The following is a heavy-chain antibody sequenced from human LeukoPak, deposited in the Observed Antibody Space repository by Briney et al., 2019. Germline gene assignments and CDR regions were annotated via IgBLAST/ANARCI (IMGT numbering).Heavy chain of an antibody. CDR2: IYYSGST. D-gene: IGHD3-10*01. CDR1: GGSISSSSYY. Sequence: SETLSLTCTVSGGSISSSSYYWGWIRQPPGKGLEWIGSIYYSGSTYYNPSLKSRVTISVDTSKNQFSLKLSSVTAADTAVYYCARHGLYYGSGSYYKGKYNWFDPWGQGTLVTVSS. V-gene: IGHV4-39*01. CDR3: ARHGLYYGSGSYYKGKYNWFDP. J-gene: IGHJ5*02.